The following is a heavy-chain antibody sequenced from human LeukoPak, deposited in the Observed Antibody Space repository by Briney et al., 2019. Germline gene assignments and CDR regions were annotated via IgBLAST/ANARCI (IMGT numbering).Heavy chain of an antibody. V-gene: IGHV4-34*01. Sequence: TSETLSLTCAVYGGSFSGYYWSWIRQPPGKGLEWLGEINHSGSTNYNPSLKSRVTISVDTSKNQFSLKLSSVTAADTAVYYCARSWQWLVRGYFDYWGQGTLVTVSS. D-gene: IGHD6-19*01. CDR1: GGSFSGYY. J-gene: IGHJ4*02. CDR3: ARSWQWLVRGYFDY. CDR2: INHSGST.